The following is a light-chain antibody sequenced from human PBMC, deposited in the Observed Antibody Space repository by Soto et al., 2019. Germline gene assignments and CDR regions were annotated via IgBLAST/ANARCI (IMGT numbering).Light chain of an antibody. Sequence: QSMLTQPPSVSGAPGQRVAISCTGSSSNIGAEYDVHWYQQLPGTAPKRLIYGDNNRPSGVPDRFSGSKSGTSASLTITGLQPEDEADYYCQSYDSSLTTFVFGNGTKVTAL. CDR1: SSNIGAEYD. V-gene: IGLV1-40*01. CDR3: QSYDSSLTTFV. J-gene: IGLJ1*01. CDR2: GDN.